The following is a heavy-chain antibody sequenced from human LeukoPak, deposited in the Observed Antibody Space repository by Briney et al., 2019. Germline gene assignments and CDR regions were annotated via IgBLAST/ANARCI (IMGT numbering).Heavy chain of an antibody. V-gene: IGHV4-39*01. CDR2: IYYSGSN. Sequence: PSETLSLTCTVSGGSISSSSYYWGWIRQPPGKGLEWIGSIYYSGSNYKNPSLKSRVTISVDTSKNQFSLKLSSVTAADTPVYYCARHRPLEVVTNAFDIWGQGTTVTVSS. D-gene: IGHD3-22*01. CDR3: ARHRPLEVVTNAFDI. J-gene: IGHJ3*02. CDR1: GGSISSSSYY.